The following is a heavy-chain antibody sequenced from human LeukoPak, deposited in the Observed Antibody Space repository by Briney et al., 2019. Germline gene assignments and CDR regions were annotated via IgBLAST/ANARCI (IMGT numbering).Heavy chain of an antibody. Sequence: ASVKVSCKASGYTFTGYCMHWVRQAPGQGLEWMGWINPNSGGTNYAQKFQGRVTMTRDTSISTAYMELSRLRSDDTAVYYCARGGYGDYYYYGMDVWGQGTTVTVSS. J-gene: IGHJ6*02. CDR1: GYTFTGYC. D-gene: IGHD4-17*01. CDR2: INPNSGGT. V-gene: IGHV1-2*02. CDR3: ARGGYGDYYYYGMDV.